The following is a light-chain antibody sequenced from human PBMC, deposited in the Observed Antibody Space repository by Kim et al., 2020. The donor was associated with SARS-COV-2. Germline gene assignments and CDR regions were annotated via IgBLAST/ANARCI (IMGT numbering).Light chain of an antibody. Sequence: SVGDRVTITCRASQSISSYLNWYQQKQGKAPKLLIYAAASLQSGVPSRFSGSGSGTDFTLTISSLQPEDFATYYCQQSYSTPGLTFGGGTKVEIK. J-gene: IGKJ4*01. CDR1: QSISSY. CDR2: AAA. CDR3: QQSYSTPGLT. V-gene: IGKV1-39*01.